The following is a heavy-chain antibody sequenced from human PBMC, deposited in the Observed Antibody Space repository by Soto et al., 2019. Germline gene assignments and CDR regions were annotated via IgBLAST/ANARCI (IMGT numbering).Heavy chain of an antibody. Sequence: GESLKISCAASGFTFSSYSMNWVRQAPGKGLEWVSYISSSSSTIYYADSVKGRFTISRDNAKNSLYLQMNSLRAEDTAVYYCARDGSGWYVDYWGQGTLVTVSS. V-gene: IGHV3-48*01. D-gene: IGHD6-19*01. CDR2: ISSSSSTI. J-gene: IGHJ4*02. CDR3: ARDGSGWYVDY. CDR1: GFTFSSYS.